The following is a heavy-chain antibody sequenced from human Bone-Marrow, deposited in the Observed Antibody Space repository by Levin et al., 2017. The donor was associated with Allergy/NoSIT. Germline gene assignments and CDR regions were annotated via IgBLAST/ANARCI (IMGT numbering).Heavy chain of an antibody. J-gene: IGHJ6*02. V-gene: IGHV3-23*01. CDR3: ATRGAVVGPSSLRSSYSYEMDV. CDR2: ISGTGGGV. Sequence: LSLTCVASGFPFSDYAMIWVRQAPGKGLEWVSAISGTGGGVYYADSVKGRFTISRDNFNNIVYLEMSTLKAEDTAVYYCATRGAVVGPSSLRSSYSYEMDVWGQGTTVTVSS. D-gene: IGHD1-26*01. CDR1: GFPFSDYA.